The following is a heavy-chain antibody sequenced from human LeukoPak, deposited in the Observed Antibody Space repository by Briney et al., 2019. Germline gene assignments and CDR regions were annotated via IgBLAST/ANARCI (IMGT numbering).Heavy chain of an antibody. CDR1: GFTFSSFW. CDR2: IYTDGSST. CDR3: AKGAGSWYGDYIDY. J-gene: IGHJ4*02. D-gene: IGHD6-13*01. V-gene: IGHV3-74*01. Sequence: PGGSLRLSCATSGFTFSSFWLHWVRQAPGRGLEWVSHIYTDGSSTRYADSVKGRFTISRDNAKNSLYLQMNSLRAEDTALYYCAKGAGSWYGDYIDYWGQGTLVTVSS.